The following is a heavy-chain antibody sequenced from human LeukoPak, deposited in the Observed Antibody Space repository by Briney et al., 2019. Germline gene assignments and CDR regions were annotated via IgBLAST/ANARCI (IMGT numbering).Heavy chain of an antibody. Sequence: PGGSLRLSCAASGFTFSSYGMSWVRQAPGKGLEWVAFIRYDGSNKYYADSVKGRFTISRDNSKNTLYLQMNSLRAEDTAVYYCAKGYCSGGSCYSHSHYYYMDVWGKGTTVTISS. CDR2: IRYDGSNK. J-gene: IGHJ6*03. V-gene: IGHV3-30*02. CDR3: AKGYCSGGSCYSHSHYYYMDV. D-gene: IGHD2-15*01. CDR1: GFTFSSYG.